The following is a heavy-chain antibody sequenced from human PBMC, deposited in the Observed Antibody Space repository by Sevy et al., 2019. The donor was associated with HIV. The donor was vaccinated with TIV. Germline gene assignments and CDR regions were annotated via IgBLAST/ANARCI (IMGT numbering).Heavy chain of an antibody. CDR1: GSTSITYW. CDR2: VNSDDSST. J-gene: IGHJ6*02. V-gene: IGHV3-74*01. D-gene: IGHD5-18*01. Sequence: GGSLRLSCAASGSTSITYWMHWVRRAPGKGLVWVSSVNSDDSSTNYADSVKGRFTISRDNARNTLYLQMNSLRVEDTAVYYCARGGYSSGSRYYYYGMDVWGQGTTVTVSS. CDR3: ARGGYSSGSRYYYYGMDV.